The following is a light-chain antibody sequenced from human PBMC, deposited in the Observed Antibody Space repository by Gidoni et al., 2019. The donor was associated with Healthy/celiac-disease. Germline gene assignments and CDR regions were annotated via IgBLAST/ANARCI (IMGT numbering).Light chain of an antibody. CDR3: QQYYSYPLT. V-gene: IGKV1-5*03. CDR2: KAS. Sequence: DIQMTQSPSTLSASVGDRVTITCRASQRISSWLAWYQQKPGKAPNLLIYKASSLESGVPSRFSGSGSGTEFTLTISSLQPDDFATYYCQQYYSYPLTFGGGTKVEIK. J-gene: IGKJ4*01. CDR1: QRISSW.